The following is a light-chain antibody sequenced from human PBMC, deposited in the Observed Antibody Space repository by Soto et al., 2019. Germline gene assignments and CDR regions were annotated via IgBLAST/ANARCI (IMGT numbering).Light chain of an antibody. CDR3: QQFIL. J-gene: IGKJ4*01. CDR2: DAS. V-gene: IGKV1-13*02. Sequence: AIQLTQSPSSLSASVGARVTITCRASPGISSALAWYQQKPGKAPKLLIYDASSLESGGPSRFSGSGSGTDFTLTISSLQPEDFATYYCQQFILFGVGTKVEIK. CDR1: PGISSA.